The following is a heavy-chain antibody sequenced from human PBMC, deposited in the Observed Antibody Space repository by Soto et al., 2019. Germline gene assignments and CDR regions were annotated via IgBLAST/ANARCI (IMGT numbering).Heavy chain of an antibody. V-gene: IGHV1-18*04. D-gene: IGHD3-9*01. J-gene: IGHJ4*02. CDR1: GYTFNLYG. CDR2: ISGYNGNA. Sequence: QVQLVQSAGEVRKPGASVKVSCKTSGYTFNLYGMTWLRQAPGQGLEWMGWISGYNGNATYAQKFKGRVVLTIDTSTTTAHMELGSVTSDDTAVYSCARILQTSRALGHWGQGTLVTVSS. CDR3: ARILQTSRALGH.